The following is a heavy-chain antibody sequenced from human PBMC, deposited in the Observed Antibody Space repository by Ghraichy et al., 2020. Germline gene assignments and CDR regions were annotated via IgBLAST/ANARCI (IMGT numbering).Heavy chain of an antibody. CDR1: GFSFSTYW. D-gene: IGHD2-15*01. V-gene: IGHV3-74*01. Sequence: GGSLRLSCAASGFSFSTYWMHWVRQAPGKGLVWVSPINGDGSTTTYADSVQGRFTVSRDNAKNTVYLQMNSLSAEDTAVYYCANGGSIYCSGVDCYWGDHWGQGTLVTVSS. CDR2: INGDGSTT. CDR3: ANGGSIYCSGVDCYWGDH. J-gene: IGHJ4*02.